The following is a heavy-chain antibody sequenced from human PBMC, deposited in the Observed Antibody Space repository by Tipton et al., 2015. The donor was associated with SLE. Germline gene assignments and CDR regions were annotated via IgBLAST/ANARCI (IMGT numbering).Heavy chain of an antibody. CDR2: ISSTGIYI. CDR1: GFTFSYYN. Sequence: SLSLSCTASGFTFSYYNMNWVRQAPGEGLEWGSSISSTGIYIYNADSLKCRFTISSGNAKNSLYLQLNSLRAEDTAVYYCSRDRGPERSGWYFDLGGRGTLVTVSS. J-gene: IGHJ2*01. V-gene: IGHV3-21*03. D-gene: IGHD1-1*01. CDR3: SRDRGPERSGWYFDL.